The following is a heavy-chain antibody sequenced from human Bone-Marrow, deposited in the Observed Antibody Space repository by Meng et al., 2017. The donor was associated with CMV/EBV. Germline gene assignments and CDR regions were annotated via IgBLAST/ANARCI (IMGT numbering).Heavy chain of an antibody. D-gene: IGHD2-2*01. CDR1: GGSISSYY. Sequence: SETLSLTCTVSGGSISSYYWSWIRQPPGKGLEWIGYIYYSGSTNYNPSLKSRVTISVDTSKNQFSLKLSSVTAADTAVYYCARANCSSTSCYSSYYYYGMDVWGQGTKVTVSS. V-gene: IGHV4-59*01. J-gene: IGHJ6*02. CDR3: ARANCSSTSCYSSYYYYGMDV. CDR2: IYYSGST.